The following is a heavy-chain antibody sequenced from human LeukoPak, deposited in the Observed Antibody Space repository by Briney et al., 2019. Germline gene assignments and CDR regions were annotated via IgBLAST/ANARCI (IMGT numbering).Heavy chain of an antibody. CDR3: ASIQAAGIPIFDY. CDR1: GGSISSSSYY. V-gene: IGHV4-39*07. J-gene: IGHJ4*02. CDR2: IYYSGST. D-gene: IGHD6-13*01. Sequence: SETLSLTCTVSGGSISSSSYYWGWIRQPPGKGLEWIGSIYYSGSTYYNPSLKSRVTISVDTSKNQFSLKLSSVTAADTAVYYCASIQAAGIPIFDYWGQGTLVTVSS.